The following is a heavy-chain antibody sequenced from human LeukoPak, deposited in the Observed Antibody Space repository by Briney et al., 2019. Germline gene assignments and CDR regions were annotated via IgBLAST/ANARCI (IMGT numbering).Heavy chain of an antibody. CDR1: GGSISSGSYY. CDR2: IYTSGST. D-gene: IGHD3-22*01. CDR3: ARGITMIPNEAFDI. Sequence: SQTLSLTCTVSGGSISSGSYYWSWIRQPAGKGLEWIGHIYTSGSTNYNPSLKSRVTMSVDTSKNQFSLKLSSVTAADTAVYYCARGITMIPNEAFDIWGQGTMVTVSS. V-gene: IGHV4-61*09. J-gene: IGHJ3*02.